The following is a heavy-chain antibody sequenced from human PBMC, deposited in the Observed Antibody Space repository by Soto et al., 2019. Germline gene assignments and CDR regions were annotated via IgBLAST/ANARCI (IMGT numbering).Heavy chain of an antibody. D-gene: IGHD6-13*01. CDR3: ASHSAALVLPLYYYYYGMDV. CDR2: IYYSGST. CDR1: GGSFSSSSYY. Sequence: PSETLSLTCTVSGGSFSSSSYYWGWIRQPPGKGLEWIGSIYYSGSTYYNPSLKSRVTISVDTSKNQFSLKLSSVTAADTAVYYCASHSAALVLPLYYYYYGMDVWGQGTTVTVSS. V-gene: IGHV4-39*01. J-gene: IGHJ6*02.